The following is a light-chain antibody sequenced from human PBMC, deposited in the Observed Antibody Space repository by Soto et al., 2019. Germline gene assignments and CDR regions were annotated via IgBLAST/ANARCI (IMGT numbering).Light chain of an antibody. J-gene: IGKJ3*01. Sequence: EIVLTQSPGTLSLSAGEKATLSCRASQSLSDSYLAWYQQKVGQAPRLLIYGASSRATGIPDRFSGSGSGTDFTLTISRLEPEDFAVYYCQQYGTSPFTFGPGTKVDI. CDR3: QQYGTSPFT. CDR1: QSLSDSY. CDR2: GAS. V-gene: IGKV3-20*01.